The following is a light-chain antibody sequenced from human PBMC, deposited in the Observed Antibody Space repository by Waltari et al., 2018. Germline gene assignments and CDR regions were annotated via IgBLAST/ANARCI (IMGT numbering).Light chain of an antibody. V-gene: IGLV2-23*01. CDR2: GGS. CDR1: SIDVGSYNL. J-gene: IGLJ3*02. CDR3: CSYGGSSSNWV. Sequence: QSALTQPASVSGSPGQSITIPCTVTSIDVGSYNLVSWYQHHTGKALKLMIYGGSKRPSGVSNRFSGSKSDNMASLTISGLQAEDEADYYCCSYGGSSSNWVFGGGTKLTVL.